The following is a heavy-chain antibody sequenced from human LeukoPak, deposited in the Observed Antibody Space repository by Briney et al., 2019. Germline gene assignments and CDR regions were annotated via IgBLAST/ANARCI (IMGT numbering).Heavy chain of an antibody. CDR3: AREGHSSSSSWFDP. CDR2: MNPNSGNT. J-gene: IGHJ5*02. V-gene: IGHV1-8*01. Sequence: ASVKVSCKPSGYTFTSYDINWVPQATQQGLEWMGWMNPNSGNTGYAQKFQGRVTMTRNTSISTAYMELSSLRSEDTAVYYCAREGHSSSSSWFDPWGQGTLVTVSS. CDR1: GYTFTSYD. D-gene: IGHD6-6*01.